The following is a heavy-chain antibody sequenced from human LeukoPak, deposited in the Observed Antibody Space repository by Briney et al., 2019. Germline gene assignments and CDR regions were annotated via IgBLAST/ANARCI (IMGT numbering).Heavy chain of an antibody. V-gene: IGHV3-66*01. Sequence: GGSLRLSCAASGLTVSSNYMNWVRQAPGKGLKWVSVIYSSGSTFYADSVRGRFTISRDISKNTVYLQMSSLRAEDTAIYYCARKRVMGGTRWFDLWGQGTLVTVSS. CDR3: ARKRVMGGTRWFDL. J-gene: IGHJ5*02. CDR2: IYSSGST. CDR1: GLTVSSNY. D-gene: IGHD1-26*01.